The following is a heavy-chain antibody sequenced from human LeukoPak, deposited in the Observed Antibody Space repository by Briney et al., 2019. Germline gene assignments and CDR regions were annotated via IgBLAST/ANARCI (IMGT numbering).Heavy chain of an antibody. CDR1: GGSISSSNYY. CDR2: IYYSEST. D-gene: IGHD5-12*01. J-gene: IGHJ5*02. V-gene: IGHV4-39*01. Sequence: SETLSLTCTVSGGSISSSNYYWGWIRQPPGKGLEWIGSIYYSESTYYNPSLKSRVTISVDTSKNQFSLKVRSVTAADTAVYYCGRQWLRLTNWFDPWGQGTLVTVSS. CDR3: GRQWLRLTNWFDP.